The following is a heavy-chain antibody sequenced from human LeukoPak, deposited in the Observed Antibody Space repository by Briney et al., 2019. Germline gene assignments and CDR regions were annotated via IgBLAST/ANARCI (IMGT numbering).Heavy chain of an antibody. CDR1: GYTFTSYD. J-gene: IGHJ4*02. V-gene: IGHV1-8*01. Sequence: ASVKVSCKASGYTFTSYDINWVRQATGQGLEWMGWMNPNSGNTGYAQKFQGRVTMTRNTSISTAYMELSSLRSEDTAVYYCARWPPYYDSSGPDYWGRGTLVTVSS. D-gene: IGHD3-22*01. CDR2: MNPNSGNT. CDR3: ARWPPYYDSSGPDY.